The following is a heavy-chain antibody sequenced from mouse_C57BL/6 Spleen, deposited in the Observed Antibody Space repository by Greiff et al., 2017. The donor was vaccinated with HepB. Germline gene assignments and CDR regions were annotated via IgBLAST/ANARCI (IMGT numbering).Heavy chain of an antibody. Sequence: QVQLQQPGAELVRPGSSVKLSCKASGYTFTSYWMDWVKQRPGQGLEWIGNIYPSDSETHYNQKFKDKATLTVDKSSSTAYMQLSSLTSEDSAVYYCARSVAGSVLFDYWGQGTTLTVSS. V-gene: IGHV1-61*01. CDR2: IYPSDSET. J-gene: IGHJ2*01. D-gene: IGHD1-1*02. CDR1: GYTFTSYW. CDR3: ARSVAGSVLFDY.